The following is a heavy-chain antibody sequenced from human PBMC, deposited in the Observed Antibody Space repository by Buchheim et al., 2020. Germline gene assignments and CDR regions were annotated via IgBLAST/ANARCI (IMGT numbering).Heavy chain of an antibody. Sequence: QVQLQESGPGLVKPSETLSLTCTVSGGSISSYYWSWIRQPPGKGLEWIGYIYYSGSTNYNPSLKSRVTISVDTSKNQFSLKLSSVTAADTAVYYCARDLGYCSGGSCTGGWFDPWGQGTL. J-gene: IGHJ5*02. CDR1: GGSISSYY. D-gene: IGHD2-15*01. V-gene: IGHV4-59*01. CDR3: ARDLGYCSGGSCTGGWFDP. CDR2: IYYSGST.